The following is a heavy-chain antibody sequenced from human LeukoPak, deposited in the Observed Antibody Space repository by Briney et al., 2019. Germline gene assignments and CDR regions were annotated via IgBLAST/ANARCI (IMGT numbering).Heavy chain of an antibody. V-gene: IGHV1-69*04. Sequence: SVKVSCKAPGVTFSSDAISWVLQAPGQGLEWMVRIIPIRGIPDYAQNFQGRVTIPADRSTTTAYMELRSLRSEDTAMYYCARVRVGTMVRGTSYYFGMNVWGQGTTVTVSS. CDR3: ARVRVGTMVRGTSYYFGMNV. CDR2: IIPIRGIP. CDR1: GVTFSSDA. J-gene: IGHJ6*02. D-gene: IGHD3-10*01.